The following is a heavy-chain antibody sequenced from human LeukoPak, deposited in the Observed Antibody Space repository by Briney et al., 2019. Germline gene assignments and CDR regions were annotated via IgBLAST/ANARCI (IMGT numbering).Heavy chain of an antibody. CDR2: ISSSGSTI. V-gene: IGHV3-48*03. J-gene: IGHJ6*02. CDR1: GFTFSSYE. D-gene: IGHD6-19*01. CDR3: ARGVIAVAGSPFDYYGMDV. Sequence: GGSLRLSCAASGFTFSSYEMNWVRQAPGKGLEWVSYISSSGSTIYYADSVKGRFIISRDNAKNSLYLQMNSLRAEDTAVYYCARGVIAVAGSPFDYYGMDVWGQGTTVTVSS.